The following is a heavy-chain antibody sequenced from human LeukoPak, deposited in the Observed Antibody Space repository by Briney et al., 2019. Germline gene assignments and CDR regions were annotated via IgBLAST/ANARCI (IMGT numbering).Heavy chain of an antibody. CDR1: GGSISSYY. J-gene: IGHJ4*02. Sequence: TSETLSLTCTVSGGSISSYYWSWIRQPAGRGLEWIGRIYTSGSTNYNPSLKSRVTISVDTSKNQFSLKLSSVTAADTAVYYCASFRYYDSSGYRYWGQGTLVTVSS. CDR3: ASFRYYDSSGYRY. CDR2: IYTSGST. D-gene: IGHD3-22*01. V-gene: IGHV4-4*07.